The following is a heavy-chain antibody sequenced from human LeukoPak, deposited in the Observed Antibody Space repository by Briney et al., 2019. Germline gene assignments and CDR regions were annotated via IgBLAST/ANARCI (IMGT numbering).Heavy chain of an antibody. V-gene: IGHV1-18*01. D-gene: IGHD3-22*01. Sequence: ASVKVSCKASGYTFTSYGVSWVRQAPGQGLEWMGWISGYNGNTNYAQKLQGRVTMTTDTSTRTAYMELRSLRSDDTAMYYCARHRLPRVYYDSSGYYHDASDIWGQGTMVTVSS. CDR2: ISGYNGNT. CDR1: GYTFTSYG. J-gene: IGHJ3*02. CDR3: ARHRLPRVYYDSSGYYHDASDI.